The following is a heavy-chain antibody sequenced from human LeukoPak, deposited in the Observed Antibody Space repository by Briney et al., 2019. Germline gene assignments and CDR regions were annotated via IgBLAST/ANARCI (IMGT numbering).Heavy chain of an antibody. CDR2: INPNSGGT. CDR1: GYTFTGYY. Sequence: ASVKVSCKASGYTFTGYYMHWVRQPPGQGLEWMGWINPNSGGTNYAQKFQGRVTITRDTSISTAYMELTRLRSDHTAVYYCARSITTPPSYWGQGTLVTVSS. V-gene: IGHV1-2*02. CDR3: ARSITTPPSY. J-gene: IGHJ4*02. D-gene: IGHD3-3*01.